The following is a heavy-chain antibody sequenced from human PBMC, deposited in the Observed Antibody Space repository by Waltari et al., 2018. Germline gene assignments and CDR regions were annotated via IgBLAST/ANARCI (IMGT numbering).Heavy chain of an antibody. CDR2: IRSRAGDYAT. D-gene: IGHD1-26*01. Sequence: EVQLVESGGGLVQPGGSLKISCAASGFPLSASAVHWVRQASGKGLEWVCRIRSRAGDYATTYTVSVRGRFTISRDDSKNTAYLQLNSLKTEDTTVYYCSVGATAPWGQGTLVTVSS. CDR1: GFPLSASA. J-gene: IGHJ4*02. V-gene: IGHV3-73*01. CDR3: SVGATAP.